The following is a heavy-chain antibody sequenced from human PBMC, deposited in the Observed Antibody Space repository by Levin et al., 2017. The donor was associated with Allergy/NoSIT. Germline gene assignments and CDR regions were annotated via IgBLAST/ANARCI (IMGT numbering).Heavy chain of an antibody. D-gene: IGHD5-12*01. CDR2: IIPILGIA. Sequence: SVKVSCKASGGTFSSYTISWVRQAPGQGLEWMGRIIPILGIANYAQKFQGRVTITADKSTSTAYMELSSLRSEDTAVYYCARVSSEGGLERGYSGYELRGWFDPWGQGTLVTVSS. J-gene: IGHJ5*02. CDR1: GGTFSSYT. CDR3: ARVSSEGGLERGYSGYELRGWFDP. V-gene: IGHV1-69*02.